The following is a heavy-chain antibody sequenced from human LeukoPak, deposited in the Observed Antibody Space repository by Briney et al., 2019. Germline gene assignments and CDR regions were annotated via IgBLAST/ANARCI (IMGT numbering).Heavy chain of an antibody. V-gene: IGHV4-59*01. CDR1: GGSISSYY. CDR3: ARDLGYCSSASCYFVLPGGDY. D-gene: IGHD2-2*01. Sequence: SETLSLTCTVSGGSISSYYWSWIRQPPGKGLEWIGYIYYSGSTNYNPSLKSRVTISVDTSKNQFSLKLSSVTAADTAVYYCARDLGYCSSASCYFVLPGGDYWGQGTLVTVSS. J-gene: IGHJ4*02. CDR2: IYYSGST.